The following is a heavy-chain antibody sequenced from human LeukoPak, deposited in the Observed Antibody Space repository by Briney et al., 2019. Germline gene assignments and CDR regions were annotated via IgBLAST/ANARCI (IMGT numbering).Heavy chain of an antibody. D-gene: IGHD3-9*01. Sequence: GGSLRLSCAASGFTFRTYAMSWVRQAPGKGLEWVSSISGSGGSTYYADSVKGRFTISRDNSKNTLYLQMNSLRAEDTAVYYCAKEGDFYDILTDYWGQGTLVTVSS. V-gene: IGHV3-23*01. CDR2: ISGSGGST. J-gene: IGHJ4*02. CDR1: GFTFRTYA. CDR3: AKEGDFYDILTDY.